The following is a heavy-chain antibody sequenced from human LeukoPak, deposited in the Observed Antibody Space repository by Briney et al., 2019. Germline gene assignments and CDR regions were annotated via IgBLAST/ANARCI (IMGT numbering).Heavy chain of an antibody. CDR2: IYYSGST. D-gene: IGHD6-13*01. CDR3: ARHGSGSWYYYYYYMDV. J-gene: IGHJ6*03. V-gene: IGHV4-39*01. Sequence: PSETLSLTCTVSGGSISSSSYYWGWIRQPPGKGLEWIGSIYYSGSTYYNPSLKSRVTISVDTSKNQFSLKLSSVTAADTAVYYCARHGSGSWYYYYYYMDVWGKGTTVTISS. CDR1: GGSISSSSYY.